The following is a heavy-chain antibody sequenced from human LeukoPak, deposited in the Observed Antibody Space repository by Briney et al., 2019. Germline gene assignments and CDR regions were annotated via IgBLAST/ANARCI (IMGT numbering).Heavy chain of an antibody. CDR1: GFTFSDSS. Sequence: GGSLKLSCAASGFTFSDSSIHWIRQASGKGLEWIGLMEKELNGYATAYAASMRGRFTISRDDSQNTAYLQMDSLKTEDTALYYGTRDSGTYNWLDPWGQGTLVTVSS. CDR2: MEKELNGYAT. V-gene: IGHV3-73*01. J-gene: IGHJ5*02. D-gene: IGHD1-26*01. CDR3: TRDSGTYNWLDP.